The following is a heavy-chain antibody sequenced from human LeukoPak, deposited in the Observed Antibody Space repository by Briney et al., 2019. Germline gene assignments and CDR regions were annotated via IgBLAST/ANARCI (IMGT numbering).Heavy chain of an antibody. Sequence: PGGSLRLSCAASGFTFSSYAMSWVRQAPGKGLEWVSAISGSDGSTYYADSVKGRFTISRDNSKNTLYLQMNSLRAEDTAVYYCAKDLYDYVWGSQPLDYWGQGTLVTVSS. CDR1: GFTFSSYA. J-gene: IGHJ4*02. D-gene: IGHD3-16*01. V-gene: IGHV3-23*01. CDR3: AKDLYDYVWGSQPLDY. CDR2: ISGSDGST.